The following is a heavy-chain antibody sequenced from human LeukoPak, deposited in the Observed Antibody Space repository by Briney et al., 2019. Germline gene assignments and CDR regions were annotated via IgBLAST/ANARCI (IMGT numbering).Heavy chain of an antibody. CDR1: GFTFSSYA. Sequence: GGSLRHSCAASGFTFSSYAMTGVRQAPGRGVAGVSPLGSRGDNTYYADSLRDGFTIPRDNSKSTLYMQMNSLRAEDTAIYYCAKNGGDSYGTGHFDYWGQGDLVTVSS. V-gene: IGHV3-23*01. CDR2: LGSRGDNT. D-gene: IGHD2-21*02. J-gene: IGHJ4*02. CDR3: AKNGGDSYGTGHFDY.